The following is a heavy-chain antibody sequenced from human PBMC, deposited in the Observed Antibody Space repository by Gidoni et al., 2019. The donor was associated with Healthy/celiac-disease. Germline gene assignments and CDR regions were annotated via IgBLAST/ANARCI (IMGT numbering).Heavy chain of an antibody. CDR2: ISGSGGST. J-gene: IGHJ4*02. CDR3: AKGDHDY. D-gene: IGHD2-21*02. CDR1: GLTFSSYA. V-gene: IGHV3-23*01. Sequence: EVQLLESGGGLVQPGGSLRLSCAASGLTFSSYAMSWVRPAPGRGTEGVSAISGSGGSTYYADSVKGRFTISRDNSKNTLYLQMNSLRAEDTAVYYCAKGDHDYWGQGILVTVSS.